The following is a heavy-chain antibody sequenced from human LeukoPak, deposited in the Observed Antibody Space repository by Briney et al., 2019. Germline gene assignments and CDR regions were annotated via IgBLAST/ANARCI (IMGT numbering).Heavy chain of an antibody. V-gene: IGHV3-23*01. CDR1: GFTFSTYW. J-gene: IGHJ3*02. D-gene: IGHD2-2*01. CDR3: ARGGDFGVPAPLGIDAFDI. CDR2: ISGSGGST. Sequence: PGGSLRLSCAASGFTFSTYWMSWVRQAPGKGLEWVSAISGSGGSTYYADSVKGRFTISRDNSKNTLYLQMNSLRAEDTAVYYCARGGDFGVPAPLGIDAFDIWGQGTMVTVSS.